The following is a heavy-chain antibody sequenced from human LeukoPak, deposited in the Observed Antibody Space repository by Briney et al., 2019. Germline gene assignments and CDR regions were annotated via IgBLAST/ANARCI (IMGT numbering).Heavy chain of an antibody. CDR2: ISDSGTI. Sequence: SETLSLTCTVSGGSISRNSYSWGWIRQPPGKGLEWIGSISDSGTIHYNPSLRSRVTILVDTSKKQVSLKVNAVTAADTAVYYCARHVTADNWFDPWGQGTLVTVSS. J-gene: IGHJ5*02. CDR1: GGSISRNSYS. V-gene: IGHV4-39*01. CDR3: ARHVTADNWFDP.